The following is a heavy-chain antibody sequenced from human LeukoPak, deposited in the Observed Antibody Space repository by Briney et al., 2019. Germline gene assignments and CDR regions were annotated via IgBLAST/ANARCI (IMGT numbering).Heavy chain of an antibody. V-gene: IGHV1-18*01. CDR3: ARVQGYGDYLDY. CDR2: ISAYNGNT. J-gene: IGHJ4*02. CDR1: GYTFTSYG. D-gene: IGHD4-17*01. Sequence: VKVSCKASGYTFTSYGISWVRHAPGQGLEWMGWISAYNGNTKYTKKLQGRVTMTTDTSTTTPHSDLRSLRSDDAAVYYCARVQGYGDYLDYWGQGTLVTVSS.